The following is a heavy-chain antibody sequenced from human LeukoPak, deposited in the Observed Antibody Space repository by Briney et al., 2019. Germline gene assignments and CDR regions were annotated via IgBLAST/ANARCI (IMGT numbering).Heavy chain of an antibody. CDR1: GFTFSSYS. J-gene: IGHJ3*02. D-gene: IGHD1-1*01. CDR3: ARDRTGTDAFDI. Sequence: PGGSLRLSCAASGFTFSSYSMNWVRQAPGKGLEWVSSISSSSSYIYYADSVKGRFTISGDNAKNSLYLQMNSLRAEDTAVYYCARDRTGTDAFDIWGQGTMVTVSS. CDR2: ISSSSSYI. V-gene: IGHV3-21*01.